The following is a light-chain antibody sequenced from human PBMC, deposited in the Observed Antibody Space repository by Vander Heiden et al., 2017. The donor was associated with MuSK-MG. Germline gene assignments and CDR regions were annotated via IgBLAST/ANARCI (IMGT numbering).Light chain of an antibody. CDR3: QQYNNYGWS. CDR2: DAS. Sequence: DIQMTQSPSTLPASVGDRVTITCRASQSISSWLAWYQQKPGKAPKLLIYDASSLESGVPFRFSGSGSGTEFTLTISSLQPDDFETYYCQQYNNYGWSFGQGTKVEVK. V-gene: IGKV1-5*01. CDR1: QSISSW. J-gene: IGKJ1*01.